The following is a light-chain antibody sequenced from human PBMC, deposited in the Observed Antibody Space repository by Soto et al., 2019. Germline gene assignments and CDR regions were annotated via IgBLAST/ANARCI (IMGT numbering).Light chain of an antibody. CDR2: DVS. J-gene: IGKJ4*01. V-gene: IGKV3-11*01. CDR3: QQRRSSLT. CDR1: QSVSTY. Sequence: IVLTQSPATLSLSPGERATLSCRASQSVSTYLAWYQQKSGQAPRLLIYDVSKRATGIPPRFSGSGAGTDFTLTTSSLEPEDSATYYCQQRRSSLTFGGGTKVDIK.